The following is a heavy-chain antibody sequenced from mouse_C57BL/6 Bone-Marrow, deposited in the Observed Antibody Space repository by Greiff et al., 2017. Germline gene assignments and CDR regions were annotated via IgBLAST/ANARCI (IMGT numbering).Heavy chain of an antibody. CDR3: ARSVLITTVRHWYFDV. V-gene: IGHV4-1*01. D-gene: IGHD1-1*01. J-gene: IGHJ1*03. Sequence: EVKLMESGGGLVQPGGSLKLSCAASGIDFSRYWMSWVRRAPGKGLEWIGEINPDSSTINYAPSLKDKFIISRDNAKNTLYLQMSKVRSEETALYYCARSVLITTVRHWYFDVWGTGTTVTVSS. CDR1: GIDFSRYW. CDR2: INPDSSTI.